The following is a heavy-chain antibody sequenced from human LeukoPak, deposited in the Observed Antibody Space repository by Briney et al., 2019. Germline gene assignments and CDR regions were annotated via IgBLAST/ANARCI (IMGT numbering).Heavy chain of an antibody. CDR1: GYSFTSYW. D-gene: IGHD2-21*01. CDR3: ARHVAYCGGDCSNFDY. Sequence: GESLKISCKGSGYSFTSYWIGWVRQMPGKGLEWMGIIYPGDSDTRYSPSFQGQVTISADKSISTAYLQWSSLKASDTAMYCCARHVAYCGGDCSNFDYWGQGTLVTVSS. V-gene: IGHV5-51*01. CDR2: IYPGDSDT. J-gene: IGHJ4*02.